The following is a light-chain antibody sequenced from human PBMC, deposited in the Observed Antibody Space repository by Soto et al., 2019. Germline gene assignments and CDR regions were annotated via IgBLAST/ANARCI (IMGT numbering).Light chain of an antibody. CDR1: QSISSW. J-gene: IGKJ1*01. CDR3: QQYNSYSRT. CDR2: DAS. Sequence: DIQMTQSPSTLSASVGDRVTITCRASQSISSWLAWYQQKPGTAPKLLIYDASSLESGVPSRFSGSGSGTEFTLTIRSLQPDDFATYYCQQYNSYSRTFGQGTKVEIK. V-gene: IGKV1-5*01.